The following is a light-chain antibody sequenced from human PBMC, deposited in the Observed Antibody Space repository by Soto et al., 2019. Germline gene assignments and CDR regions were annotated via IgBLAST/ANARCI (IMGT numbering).Light chain of an antibody. V-gene: IGKV3-20*01. CDR2: ETS. CDR1: QSVSSNY. Sequence: EIVLTQSPGTLSLSPGERATLSCRASQSVSSNYLTWYQQRPGQAPRLLIYETSTRDTGIPDRFSGSGSETDFTLTINRLEPEDFAVYYCQQYDGSVTFGGGTKVEIK. J-gene: IGKJ4*01. CDR3: QQYDGSVT.